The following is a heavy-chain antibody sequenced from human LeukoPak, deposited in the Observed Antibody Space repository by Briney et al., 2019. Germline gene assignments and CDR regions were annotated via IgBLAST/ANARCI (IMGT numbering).Heavy chain of an antibody. J-gene: IGHJ4*01. D-gene: IGHD3-9*01. CDR3: ARYDADVLFGYYYFDY. Sequence: ASVKVSCEASGYNMDNFGIAWVRQAPGQGLEWMGWISAYSGDPNYAQKFQGRVTLTTAYMELRNLRPDDTAVYYCARYDADVLFGYYYFDYWGQGTLVTVSS. V-gene: IGHV1-18*01. CDR1: GYNMDNFG. CDR2: ISAYSGDP.